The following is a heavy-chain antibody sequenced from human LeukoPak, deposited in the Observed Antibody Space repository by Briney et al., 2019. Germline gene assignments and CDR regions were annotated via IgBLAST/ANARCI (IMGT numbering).Heavy chain of an antibody. V-gene: IGHV4-61*02. CDR1: GGSISSGSYY. CDR2: IYTSGST. CDR3: ARVTRGVGVLRYFDWLNYFDY. J-gene: IGHJ4*02. D-gene: IGHD3-9*01. Sequence: TSETLSLTCTVSGGSISSGSYYWSWIRQPAGKGLEWIGRIYTSGSTNYNPSLKSRVTISVDTSKNQFSLKLSSVTAADTAVYYCARVTRGVGVLRYFDWLNYFDYWGQGTLVTVSS.